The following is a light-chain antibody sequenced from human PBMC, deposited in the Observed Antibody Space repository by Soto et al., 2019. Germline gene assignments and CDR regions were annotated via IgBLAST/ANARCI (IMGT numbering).Light chain of an antibody. CDR3: SLHTISTLVI. J-gene: IGLJ2*01. CDR2: HVS. V-gene: IGLV2-14*03. Sequence: QSVLTQPASVSGSPGQSITISCTGTSSDVGRDDYVSWYQQHPGKAPKLIIHHVSSRPSGVSNRFSASKSGNTASLTISGLQAEDEAEYYCSLHTISTLVIFGGGTKVTVL. CDR1: SSDVGRDDY.